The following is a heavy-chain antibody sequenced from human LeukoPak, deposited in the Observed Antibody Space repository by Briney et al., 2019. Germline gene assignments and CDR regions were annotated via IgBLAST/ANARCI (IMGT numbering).Heavy chain of an antibody. J-gene: IGHJ4*02. Sequence: GGSLRLSCAASGFSGSGNFMSWVRQPPGKGLEWVSVIYNTGDTYYADSVKGRFTTSRDSSTGTLYLQMNSLRPEDTGVYCCTKDLGQQLVVYWGQGTLVTVAS. D-gene: IGHD6-13*01. CDR1: GFSGSGNF. CDR3: TKDLGQQLVVY. CDR2: IYNTGDT. V-gene: IGHV3-53*03.